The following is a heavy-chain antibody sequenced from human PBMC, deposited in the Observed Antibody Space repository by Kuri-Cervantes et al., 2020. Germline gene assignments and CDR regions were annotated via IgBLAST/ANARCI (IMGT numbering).Heavy chain of an antibody. V-gene: IGHV4-59*12. Sequence: SETLSLTCTVSGGSIINYYWSWIRQPPGKGLEWIGEIYHSGSTNYNPSLKSRVTISVDKSKNQFSLKLSSVTAADTAVYYCARGVVTIFYYWGQGTLVTVSS. CDR3: ARGVVTIFYY. D-gene: IGHD3-9*01. J-gene: IGHJ4*02. CDR1: GGSIINYY. CDR2: IYHSGST.